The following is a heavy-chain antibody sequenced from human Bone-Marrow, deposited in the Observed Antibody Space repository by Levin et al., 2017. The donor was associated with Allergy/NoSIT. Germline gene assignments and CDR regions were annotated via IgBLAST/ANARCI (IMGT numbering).Heavy chain of an antibody. V-gene: IGHV3-7*01. CDR2: IKEDGSKK. Sequence: GESLKISCAGSGFIFNTYAMDWVRQAPGKGLEWLANIKEDGSKKIYLDSVKGRFTISRDNAKNSLYLQINNLRAEDTAVYYCARVGHYEIWSVSYFDLWGRGTLVTVSS. CDR3: ARVGHYEIWSVSYFDL. J-gene: IGHJ2*01. D-gene: IGHD3-3*01. CDR1: GFIFNTYA.